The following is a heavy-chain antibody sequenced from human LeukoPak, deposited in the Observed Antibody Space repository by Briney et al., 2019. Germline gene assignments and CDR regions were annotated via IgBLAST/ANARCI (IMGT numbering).Heavy chain of an antibody. D-gene: IGHD3-10*01. CDR2: IKQDGSEK. CDR3: AGNLLWFGELSWGFDY. Sequence: GGSLRLSCAVSGFTFSSYWMSWVRQAPGKGLEWVANIKQDGSEKYYVDSVKGRFTISRDNAKNSLYLQMNSLRAEDTAVYYCAGNLLWFGELSWGFDYWGQGTLVTVSS. CDR1: GFTFSSYW. J-gene: IGHJ4*02. V-gene: IGHV3-7*01.